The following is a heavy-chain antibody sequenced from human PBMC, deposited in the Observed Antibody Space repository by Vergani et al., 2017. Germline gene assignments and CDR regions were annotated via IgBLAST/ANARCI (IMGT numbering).Heavy chain of an antibody. CDR1: GFTFSSYS. V-gene: IGHV3-21*01. D-gene: IGHD2-2*02. J-gene: IGHJ4*02. CDR3: ARDLSAYEDKTVPAAISQREYYFDY. CDR2: ISSSSSYI. Sequence: EVQLVESGGGLVKPGGSLRLSCAASGFTFSSYSMNWVRQAPGKGLEWVSSISSSSSYIYYADSVKGRFTISRDNAKNSLYLQMNSLRADDTAVYYCARDLSAYEDKTVPAAISQREYYFDYWGQGTLVTVSS.